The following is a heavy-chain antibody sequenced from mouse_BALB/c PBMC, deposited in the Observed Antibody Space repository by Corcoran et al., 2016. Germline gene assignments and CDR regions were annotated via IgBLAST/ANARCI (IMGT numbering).Heavy chain of an antibody. V-gene: IGHV3-6*02. J-gene: IGHJ1*01. CDR2: ISYDGSN. CDR1: GYSITSGYY. D-gene: IGHD2-1*01. CDR3: ANGNYWYVDV. Sequence: DVQLQESGPGLVKPSQSLSLTCSVTGYSITSGYYWNWIRQFPGNKLEWMGYISYDGSNNYNPSLKNRISITRDTSKNQFFLKLNSVTTEDTATYYCANGNYWYVDVWGAGTTVTVSS.